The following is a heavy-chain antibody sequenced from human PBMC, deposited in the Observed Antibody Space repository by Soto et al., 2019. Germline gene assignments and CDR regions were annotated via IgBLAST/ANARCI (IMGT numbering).Heavy chain of an antibody. J-gene: IGHJ4*02. CDR1: GGSFSGYY. CDR2: INHSGST. CDR3: ARDGSRGWQRLGYFDY. Sequence: XATLSLTCAVYGGSFSGYYWSWIRQPPGKGLEWIGEINHSGSTNYNPSLKSRVTISVDTSKNQFSLKLSSVTAADTAVYYCARDGSRGWQRLGYFDYWGQGTLVTVSS. D-gene: IGHD5-12*01. V-gene: IGHV4-34*01.